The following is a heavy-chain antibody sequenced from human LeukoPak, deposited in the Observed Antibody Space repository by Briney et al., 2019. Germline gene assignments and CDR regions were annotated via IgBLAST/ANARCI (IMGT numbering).Heavy chain of an antibody. CDR1: GITLSNYG. J-gene: IGHJ4*02. Sequence: GGSLRLSCAVSGITLSNYGMSWVRQAPGKGLEWVAGISDSGGSTNYADSVKGRFTISRDNPKNTLYLQMNSLRAEDTAVYFCARRGVVIRVMLVGFHKEAFYFDSWGQGALVTVSS. V-gene: IGHV3-23*01. CDR3: ARRGVVIRVMLVGFHKEAFYFDS. D-gene: IGHD3-16*01. CDR2: ISDSGGST.